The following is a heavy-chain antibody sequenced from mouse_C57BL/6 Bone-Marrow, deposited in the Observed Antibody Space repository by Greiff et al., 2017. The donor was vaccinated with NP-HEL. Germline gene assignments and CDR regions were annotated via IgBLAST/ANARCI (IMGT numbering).Heavy chain of an antibody. Sequence: VQLQQPGAELVKPGASVKLSCKASGYTFTSYWMQWVKQRPGQGLEWIGEIDPSDSYTNYNQKFKGKATLTVDTSSSTAYMQLSSLTSEDSAVYYCSLLSYGYHGYFDVWSNWTTVTVSS. CDR2: IDPSDSYT. CDR3: SLLSYGYHGYFDV. CDR1: GYTFTSYW. D-gene: IGHD2-2*01. V-gene: IGHV1-50*01. J-gene: IGHJ1*03.